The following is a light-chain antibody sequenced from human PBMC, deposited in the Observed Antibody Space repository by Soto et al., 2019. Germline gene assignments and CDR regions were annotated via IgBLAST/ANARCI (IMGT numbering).Light chain of an antibody. CDR3: SSYTSSSTPWV. V-gene: IGLV2-14*01. CDR1: SSDVGGYNY. CDR2: DVS. Sequence: QSALTQPASVSGSPGQSITISCTGTSSDVGGYNYVSWYQQHPGKAPKLMIYDVSNRPSGVSNRFSGSKSGNTASLTISGLLAEDEADYYCSSYTSSSTPWVFGGGTQRPS. J-gene: IGLJ3*02.